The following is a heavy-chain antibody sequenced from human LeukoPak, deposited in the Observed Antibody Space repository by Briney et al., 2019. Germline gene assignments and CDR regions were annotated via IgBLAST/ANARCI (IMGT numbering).Heavy chain of an antibody. J-gene: IGHJ4*02. D-gene: IGHD5-24*01. CDR1: GGTFSSYA. CDR2: IIPIFGTA. CDR3: ARVHGDGYFLDY. Sequence: SVKVSCKASGGTFSSYAISWVRQAPGQGLEWMGGIIPIFGTANYAQKFQGGVTVITDESTSTAYMELSSLRSEDTAVYYCARVHGDGYFLDYWGQGTLVTVSS. V-gene: IGHV1-69*05.